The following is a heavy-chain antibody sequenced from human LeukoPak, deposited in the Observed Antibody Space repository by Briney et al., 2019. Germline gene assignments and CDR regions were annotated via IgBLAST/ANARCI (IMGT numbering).Heavy chain of an antibody. Sequence: SETLSLTCTVSGGSISSYYWGWIRQPPGKGLEWIGSISYSGSTFYNPSLKSRLTISVDTSKNQFSLKLSSLTAADTAVFYCARLSPYLGSGSSAFPDDFWGQGTLVTVSS. CDR3: ARLSPYLGSGSSAFPDDF. V-gene: IGHV4-39*01. J-gene: IGHJ4*02. CDR1: GGSISSYY. D-gene: IGHD3-10*01. CDR2: ISYSGST.